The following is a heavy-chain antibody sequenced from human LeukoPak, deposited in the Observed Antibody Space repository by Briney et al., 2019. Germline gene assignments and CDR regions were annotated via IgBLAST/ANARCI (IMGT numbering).Heavy chain of an antibody. V-gene: IGHV1-2*02. J-gene: IGHJ5*02. CDR2: INPSSGGT. D-gene: IGHD3-10*01. Sequence: ASVKVSCKASGYTFTDYYIHWVRQAPGQGLEWMGWINPSSGGTNYAQKFQGRVTMTRDTSIRTAFLWVSSLRSDDTAVYFCARAMVRGVIISWFDPWGQGTLVTVSS. CDR1: GYTFTDYY. CDR3: ARAMVRGVIISWFDP.